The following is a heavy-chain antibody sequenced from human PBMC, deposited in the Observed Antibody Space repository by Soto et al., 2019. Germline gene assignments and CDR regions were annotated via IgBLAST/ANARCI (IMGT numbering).Heavy chain of an antibody. CDR3: TREGVATFL. CDR1: GDSFTNHW. J-gene: IGHJ4*02. Sequence: GETLKISCKGSGDSFTNHWIGWVRQMPGKGLEWMGIINPGDSDTRYSPSFQGQVTISADKSISTVYLQWRSLKASDTAMYYRTREGVATFLWGQGTLVTVSS. V-gene: IGHV5-51*01. D-gene: IGHD1-26*01. CDR2: INPGDSDT.